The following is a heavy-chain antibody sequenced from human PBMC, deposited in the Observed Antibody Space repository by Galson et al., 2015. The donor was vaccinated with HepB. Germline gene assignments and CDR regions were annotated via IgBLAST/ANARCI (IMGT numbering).Heavy chain of an antibody. CDR2: INYSGTT. Sequence: SETLSLTCSVSGASVTTGPYYWTWIRQPPGKGLEWIGSINYSGTTYYNPSLKSRVTVSVDTSKNQFSLKVTSVTAADTAVYFCARHPGMEYWGQGTLVTVSS. CDR1: GASVTTGPYY. D-gene: IGHD3-3*01. J-gene: IGHJ4*02. CDR3: ARHPGMEY. V-gene: IGHV4-39*01.